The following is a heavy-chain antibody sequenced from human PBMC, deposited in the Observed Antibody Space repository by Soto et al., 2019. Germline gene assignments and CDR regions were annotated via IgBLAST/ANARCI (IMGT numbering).Heavy chain of an antibody. Sequence: QVQLVQSGAEVKKPGSSVKVSCKASGGTFSSYAISWVRQAPGQGLEWMGGIIPIFGTANYAQKFQGRVTXPXXXSXXTAYMELSSLRSEDTAVYYCARHPGRRGYYYGMDVWGQGTTVTVSS. CDR3: ARHPGRRGYYYGMDV. CDR2: IIPIFGTA. CDR1: GGTFSSYA. V-gene: IGHV1-69*05. D-gene: IGHD5-12*01. J-gene: IGHJ6*02.